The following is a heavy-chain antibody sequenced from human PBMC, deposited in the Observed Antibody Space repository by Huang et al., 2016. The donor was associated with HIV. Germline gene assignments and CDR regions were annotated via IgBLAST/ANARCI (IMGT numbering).Heavy chain of an antibody. D-gene: IGHD3-16*01. CDR3: ARGPYTDFVWGSYFDY. CDR2: NNPRSGKT. Sequence: QVQLVHSGAEVKKPGASVRVSCTASGYSFTYHHIHWVRQAPGQGLEWMGINNPRSGKTTYAQKFQGRATMTRDTSTNTVYMELSSLKSEDTAVYYCARGPYTDFVWGSYFDYWGQGTLVTVSS. J-gene: IGHJ4*02. V-gene: IGHV1-46*01. CDR1: GYSFTYHH.